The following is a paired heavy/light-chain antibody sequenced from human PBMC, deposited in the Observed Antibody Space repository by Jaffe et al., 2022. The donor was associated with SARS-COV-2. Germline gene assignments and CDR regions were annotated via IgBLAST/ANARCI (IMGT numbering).Light chain of an antibody. Sequence: DVVMTQSPLSLPVTLGQPASISCRSSQSLVYSDGNTHLIWFQQRPGQSPRRLIYKVSKRDSGVPDRFSGSGSGTDFTLKISRVEAEDVGVYYCMQGTHWPRTFGQGTNLEIK. J-gene: IGKJ2*01. CDR1: QSLVYSDGNTH. V-gene: IGKV2-30*01. CDR2: KVS. CDR3: MQGTHWPRT.
Heavy chain of an antibody. V-gene: IGHV3-23*01. J-gene: IGHJ4*02. CDR3: ARDSHFAEPQSY. Sequence: EGQLLESGGGLVQPGESLRLSCAASGFTFSNYAMTWVRQPPGKGLEWVSSIGNSASGGNTFYADSVKGRFTVSRDNSKNTLFLQMNSLRVDDTAVYYCARDSHFAEPQSYWGRGTLVTVSS. CDR2: NSASGGNT. D-gene: IGHD1-26*01. CDR1: GFTFSNYA.